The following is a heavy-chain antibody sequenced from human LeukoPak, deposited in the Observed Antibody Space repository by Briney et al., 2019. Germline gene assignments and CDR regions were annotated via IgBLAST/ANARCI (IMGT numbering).Heavy chain of an antibody. CDR3: DSTLPRYSSSWYLLNY. CDR2: ISYDGSNK. Sequence: PGRSLRLSCAASGFTFSSYGMHWVRQAPGKGLEWVAVISYDGSNKYYADSVKGRFTISRDNSKNTLYLQMNSLRAEDTAVYYCDSTLPRYSSSWYLLNYWGQGTLVTVSS. V-gene: IGHV3-30*03. J-gene: IGHJ4*02. D-gene: IGHD6-13*01. CDR1: GFTFSSYG.